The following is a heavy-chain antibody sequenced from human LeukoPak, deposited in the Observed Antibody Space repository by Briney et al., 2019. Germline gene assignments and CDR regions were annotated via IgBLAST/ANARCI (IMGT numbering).Heavy chain of an antibody. J-gene: IGHJ6*02. V-gene: IGHV1-18*01. CDR1: GYTFTSYG. CDR2: ISAYNGNT. CDR3: ASVPRQWAQDYYYYGMDV. D-gene: IGHD6-19*01. Sequence: GASVKVSCKASGYTFTSYGISWVRQAPGQGLEWMGWISAYNGNTNYAQKLQGRVTMTTDTSTSTAYMELRSLRSDDTAVYYCASVPRQWAQDYYYYGMDVWGQGTTVTVSS.